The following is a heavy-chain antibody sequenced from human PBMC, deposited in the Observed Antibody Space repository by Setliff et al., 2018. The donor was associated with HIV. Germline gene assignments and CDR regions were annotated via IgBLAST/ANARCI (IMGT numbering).Heavy chain of an antibody. J-gene: IGHJ3*02. CDR3: APSRSSYDFSAERGAFDI. CDR1: GFTFSNFW. Sequence: KSGGSLRLSCATSGFTFSNFWVTWVRQAPGKGLEWLATISKVGGNNTYYADSVKGRFTISRDNAKNSLYLQMNSLRAEDTAVYYCAPSRSSYDFSAERGAFDIWGQGTMVTVSS. D-gene: IGHD3-16*01. CDR2: ISKVGGNNT. V-gene: IGHV3-21*01.